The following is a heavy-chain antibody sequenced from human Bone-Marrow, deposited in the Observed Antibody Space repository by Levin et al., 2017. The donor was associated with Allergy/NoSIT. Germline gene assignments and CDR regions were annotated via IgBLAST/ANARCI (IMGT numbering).Heavy chain of an antibody. Sequence: GGSLRLSCKGSGYSFTSYWISWVRQMPGKGLEWMGRIDPSDSYTNYSPSFQGHVTISADKSISTAYLQWSSLKASDTAMYYCARYSGLQWLVPDYWGQGTLVTVSS. J-gene: IGHJ4*02. D-gene: IGHD6-19*01. V-gene: IGHV5-10-1*01. CDR1: GYSFTSYW. CDR3: ARYSGLQWLVPDY. CDR2: IDPSDSYT.